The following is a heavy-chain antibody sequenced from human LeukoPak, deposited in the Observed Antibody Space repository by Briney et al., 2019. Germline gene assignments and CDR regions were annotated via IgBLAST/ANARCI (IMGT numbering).Heavy chain of an antibody. J-gene: IGHJ4*02. V-gene: IGHV3-11*04. CDR3: ARDDWGYYYAFDY. D-gene: IGHD3-22*01. CDR1: GFTFSDYY. CDR2: ISTSSSTI. Sequence: GGSLRLSCSASGFTFSDYYMSWIRQAPGKGLEWVSYISTSSSTIYYADSVKGRFTISRDNAKNSPYLQMNSLRAEDTAVYYCARDDWGYYYAFDYWGQGTLVTVSS.